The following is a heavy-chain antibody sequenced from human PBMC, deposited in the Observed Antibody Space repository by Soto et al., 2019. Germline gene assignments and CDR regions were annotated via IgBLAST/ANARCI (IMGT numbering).Heavy chain of an antibody. CDR3: VKDYSIGPYYFDY. V-gene: IGHV3-30*18. CDR2: ISYDGTNK. J-gene: IGHJ4*02. D-gene: IGHD6-19*01. Sequence: PGGSLRLSCAASGFTFSSYGMHWVRQAPGKGLEWVALISYDGTNKYYADSVKGRFTISRDNSKNTLYLQMTSLRAEDTAVYYCVKDYSIGPYYFDYWGQGTLVTVSS. CDR1: GFTFSSYG.